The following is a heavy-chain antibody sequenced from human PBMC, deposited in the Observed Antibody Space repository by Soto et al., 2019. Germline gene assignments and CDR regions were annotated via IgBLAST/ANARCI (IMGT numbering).Heavy chain of an antibody. D-gene: IGHD3-10*01. V-gene: IGHV5-51*01. CDR2: IYPGDSDT. CDR1: GYSFTSYW. CDR3: ARGKTLGGDYYYYGMDV. Sequence: GESLKISCKGSGYSFTSYWIGCVRQMPGKGLEWMGIIYPGDSDTRYSPSFQGQVTISADKSISTAYLQWSSLKASDTAMYYCARGKTLGGDYYYYGMDVWGQGTTVTVSS. J-gene: IGHJ6*02.